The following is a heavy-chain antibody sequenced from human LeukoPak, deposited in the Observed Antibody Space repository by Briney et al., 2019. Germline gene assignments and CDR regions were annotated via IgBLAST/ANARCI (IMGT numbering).Heavy chain of an antibody. J-gene: IGHJ6*04. Sequence: GGSLRLSCAASGFTFSSFAMSWVRGAPGKGLEWVSAIGSSGGSAYYADSVKGRFTISRDNPKNTLYLQMNSLRAEDTAIYYCAKGVWPNIVVVPLGVWGKGTTVTVSS. D-gene: IGHD2-2*01. CDR3: AKGVWPNIVVVPLGV. CDR2: IGSSGGSA. CDR1: GFTFSSFA. V-gene: IGHV3-23*01.